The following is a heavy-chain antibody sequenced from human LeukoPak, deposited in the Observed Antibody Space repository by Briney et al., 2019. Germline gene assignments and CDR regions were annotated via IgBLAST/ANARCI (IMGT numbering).Heavy chain of an antibody. CDR1: GFTFSSYN. CDR2: ISSSSSTI. J-gene: IGHJ4*02. CDR3: ARDDTARLDY. V-gene: IGHV3-48*04. Sequence: GGSLRLSCAASGFTFSSYNMNWVRQAPGKGLEWVSYISSSSSTIYYADSVKGRFTISRDSAKNSLYLQMNSLRAEDTAVYYCARDDTARLDYWGQGTLVTVSS. D-gene: IGHD3-22*01.